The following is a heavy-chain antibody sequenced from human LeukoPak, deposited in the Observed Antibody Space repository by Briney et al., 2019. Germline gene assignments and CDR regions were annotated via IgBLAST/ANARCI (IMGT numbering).Heavy chain of an antibody. CDR3: ARDLGGYYYDSRVWGYFDY. Sequence: GGSLRLSCAASGFTFVTYRMNWVRQAPGKGLEWVAVISYDGSNKYYADSVKGRFTISRDNSKNTLYLQMNSLRAEDTAVYYCARDLGGYYYDSRVWGYFDYWGQGTLVTVSS. J-gene: IGHJ4*02. D-gene: IGHD3-22*01. CDR2: ISYDGSNK. V-gene: IGHV3-30-3*01. CDR1: GFTFVTYR.